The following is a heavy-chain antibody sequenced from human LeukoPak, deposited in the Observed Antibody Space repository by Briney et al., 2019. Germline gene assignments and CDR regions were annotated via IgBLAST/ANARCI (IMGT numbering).Heavy chain of an antibody. CDR3: ARYPSIVAMESDHFDF. CDR1: GFTFSSYA. D-gene: IGHD5-18*01. CDR2: ISGSGGST. Sequence: PGGSLRLSCAASGFTFSSYAMSWVRQAPGKGLEWVSAISGSGGSTYYADSVKGRFTISRDNSKNRLYLQMNSLRPEDTAIYYCARYPSIVAMESDHFDFWGQGTLVTVSS. V-gene: IGHV3-23*01. J-gene: IGHJ4*02.